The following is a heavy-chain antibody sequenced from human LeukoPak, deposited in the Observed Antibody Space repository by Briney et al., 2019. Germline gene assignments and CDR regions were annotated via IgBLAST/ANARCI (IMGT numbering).Heavy chain of an antibody. CDR2: VHYGGST. V-gene: IGHV4-59*11. D-gene: IGHD5-18*01. CDR3: ARSEGGGYSAQLEY. CDR1: GASISSQY. Sequence: SETLSLTCTVSGASISSQYWSWIRQSPGKGLEWIGNVHYGGSTNYNPSFSSRVAISMLPSENQFSLMLSFVTSADTALYYRARSEGGGYSAQLEYWGQGTLVTVSS. J-gene: IGHJ4*02.